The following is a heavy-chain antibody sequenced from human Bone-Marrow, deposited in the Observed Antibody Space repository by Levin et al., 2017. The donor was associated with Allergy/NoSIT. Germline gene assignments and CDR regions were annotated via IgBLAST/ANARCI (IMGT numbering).Heavy chain of an antibody. V-gene: IGHV4-31*03. CDR3: ARGSGAAAADAFDL. D-gene: IGHD7-27*01. CDR1: GGSISSDNYY. Sequence: LSLTCTVSGGSISSDNYYWSWIRQHPGKGLEWIGYIHHSGRAFYNPSLKSRVTISVDTSKNQFSLRLSSVTAADTAMYYCARGSGAAAADAFDLWGQGTMVTVSS. J-gene: IGHJ3*01. CDR2: IHHSGRA.